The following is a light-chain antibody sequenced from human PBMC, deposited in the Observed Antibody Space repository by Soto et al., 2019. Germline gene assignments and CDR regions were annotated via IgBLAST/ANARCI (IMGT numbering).Light chain of an antibody. CDR1: QSISSR. CDR2: KAS. Sequence: DIQMTQSPSTLSASVGDRVTITCRASQSISSRLAWYQQKPGKAPKLLSYKASSLESGVPSRLSGRGSGTEVTLTISSLQPDDFATYFCQQYNSYSWTFGQWTKVEIK. CDR3: QQYNSYSWT. J-gene: IGKJ1*01. V-gene: IGKV1-5*03.